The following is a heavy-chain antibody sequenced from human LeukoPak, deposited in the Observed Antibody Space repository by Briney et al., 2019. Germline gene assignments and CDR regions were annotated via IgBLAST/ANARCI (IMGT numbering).Heavy chain of an antibody. CDR1: GFTFSSYA. CDR3: AKGAILWYLYFDY. V-gene: IGHV3-23*01. D-gene: IGHD2-21*01. J-gene: IGHJ4*02. Sequence: GGSLRLSCAASGFTFSSYAMSWVRQAPGKGLKWVSAISGSGGSTYYADSVKGRFTISRDNSKNTLYLQMNSPRAEDTAVYYCAKGAILWYLYFDYWGQGTLVTVSS. CDR2: ISGSGGST.